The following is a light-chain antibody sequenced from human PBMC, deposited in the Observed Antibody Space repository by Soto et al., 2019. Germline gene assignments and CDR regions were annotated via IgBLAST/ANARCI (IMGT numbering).Light chain of an antibody. CDR1: QGNNTF. Sequence: IQLTQSPSSLSASVGDRVSISCRASQGNNTFVAWYQQKSGKTPKLLIYGASTLQSGVPSRFSGSGSGTEFTPTISGLQPDDFATYYCQQLTARRFSFGQGTKLDIK. CDR3: QQLTARRFS. CDR2: GAS. J-gene: IGKJ2*01. V-gene: IGKV1-9*01.